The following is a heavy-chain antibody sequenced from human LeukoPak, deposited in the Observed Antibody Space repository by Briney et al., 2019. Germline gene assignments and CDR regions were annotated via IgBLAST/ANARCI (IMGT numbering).Heavy chain of an antibody. Sequence: SETLSLTCTVSRDSISNYYWNWIRQPPGKGLEWVGYISYSGSTNYNPSLKSRVSISVDTSKNQFSLNLNSVTAADTAVFYCARHGSGWSFDYWGQGTLVTVSS. CDR1: RDSISNYY. V-gene: IGHV4-59*08. J-gene: IGHJ4*02. CDR2: ISYSGST. D-gene: IGHD6-19*01. CDR3: ARHGSGWSFDY.